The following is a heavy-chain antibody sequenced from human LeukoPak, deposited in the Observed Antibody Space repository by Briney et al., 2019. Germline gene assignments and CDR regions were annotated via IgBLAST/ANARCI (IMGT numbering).Heavy chain of an antibody. J-gene: IGHJ4*02. CDR2: IDSTSRYI. Sequence: GGSLRPSYAVSGFTITIYTTGSCTMNWVRQAPGKGLEWLASIDSTSRYIYYTDSVKGRFTISKDNANSSLHLQMNSLRAEDTAVYYCARHLDYSKGFDYWGQGTLVTVSS. D-gene: IGHD4-11*01. CDR1: GFTITIYTTGSCT. CDR3: ARHLDYSKGFDY. V-gene: IGHV3-21*01.